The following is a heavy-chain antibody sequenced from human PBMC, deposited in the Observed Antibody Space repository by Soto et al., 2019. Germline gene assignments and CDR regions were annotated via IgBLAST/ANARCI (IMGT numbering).Heavy chain of an antibody. D-gene: IGHD6-19*01. CDR1: GGSVSSDSYY. J-gene: IGHJ4*02. V-gene: IGHV4-61*01. Sequence: NPSETLSLTCTVSGGSVSSDSYYWSWIRQPPGKGLEWIGYIYHDGSTNHNPSLKSRVTISVDSSKNQFSLTLTSVTVADTAVYYCARRYAPRYSSGNNHFDLWGQGTLVTVSS. CDR3: ARRYAPRYSSGNNHFDL. CDR2: IYHDGST.